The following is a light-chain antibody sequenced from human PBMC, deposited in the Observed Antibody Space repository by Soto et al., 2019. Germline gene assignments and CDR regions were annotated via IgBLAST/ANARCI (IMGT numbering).Light chain of an antibody. J-gene: IGLJ3*02. CDR3: QSYDSSLSGWV. CDR1: SSNIGAAYD. CDR2: GNN. V-gene: IGLV1-40*01. Sequence: QAVVTQPPSVSGAPGQKVTISCTRSSSNIGAAYDVHWYQHLPGTAPKLLIYGNNNRPSGVPDRFSGSKSGTSASLAIAGRQAEDEADYYCQSYDSSLSGWVFGGGTKLTVL.